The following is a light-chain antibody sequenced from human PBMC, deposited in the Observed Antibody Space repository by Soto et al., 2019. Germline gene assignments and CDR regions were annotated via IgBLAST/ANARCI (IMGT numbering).Light chain of an antibody. V-gene: IGKV2-30*01. CDR3: TQGTHWPRT. J-gene: IGKJ1*01. CDR2: RVS. CDR1: KSLVYSDGNTH. Sequence: DVVLTQSPLSLPVNFGQPASISCRSSKSLVYSDGNTHLSWFHQRPGQSPRRLIYRVSSRDSGVPDRFSGSGSGTEFTLEISRVEAGDVGIYFCTQGTHWPRTFGQGTKVEVK.